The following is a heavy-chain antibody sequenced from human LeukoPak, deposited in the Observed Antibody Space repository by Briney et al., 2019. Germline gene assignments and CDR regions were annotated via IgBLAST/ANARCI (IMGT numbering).Heavy chain of an antibody. V-gene: IGHV5-51*01. CDR1: GYSFTSYW. CDR3: ARHSRRGKAAAEFNS. Sequence: GESLKISCKGSGYSFTSYWIGWVRQMPGKGLEWMGIIYPGDSDTRYSPSFQGQVTISADKSISTAYLQWSSLKASDTAMYYCARHSRRGKAAAEFNSGGKGPLVPVSS. D-gene: IGHD6-25*01. J-gene: IGHJ4*02. CDR2: IYPGDSDT.